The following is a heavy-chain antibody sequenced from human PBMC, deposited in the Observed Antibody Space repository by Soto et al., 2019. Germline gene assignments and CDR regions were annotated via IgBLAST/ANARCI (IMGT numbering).Heavy chain of an antibody. CDR2: INPNSGGT. CDR3: ARGLDYYDNSGCIY. CDR1: GYTFTGYY. V-gene: IGHV1-2*02. Sequence: KVSCKASGYTFTGYYMHWVRQAPGQGLEWMGWINPNSGGTNYAQKFQGRVTMTRDTSISTAYMELSRLRSDDTAVYYCARGLDYYDNSGCIYWGQGTLVTVSS. D-gene: IGHD3-22*01. J-gene: IGHJ4*02.